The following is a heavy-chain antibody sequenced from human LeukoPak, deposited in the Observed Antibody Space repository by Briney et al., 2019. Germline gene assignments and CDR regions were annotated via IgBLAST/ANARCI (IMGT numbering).Heavy chain of an antibody. CDR2: IYYSGTT. Sequence: SETLTLTCFVSGASVSSGSYYWRWIRQSPGKGLEWIGYIYYSGTTNYYPSLKSRVTISVSTSKNQFSLKLNSVTAADTAVYYCARDYDYWGQGTLVTVSS. CDR1: GASVSSGSYY. V-gene: IGHV4-61*01. J-gene: IGHJ4*02. CDR3: ARDYDY.